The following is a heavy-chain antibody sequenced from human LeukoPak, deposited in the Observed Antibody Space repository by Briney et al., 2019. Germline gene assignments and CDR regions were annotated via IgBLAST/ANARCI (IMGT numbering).Heavy chain of an antibody. J-gene: IGHJ6*02. D-gene: IGHD6-13*01. V-gene: IGHV3-23*01. CDR2: ISGSGGST. Sequence: GGSLRLSCAASGFTFSSYAMSWVRQAPGKGLEWVSAISGSGGSTYYADSVKGRFTISRDNSKNTLYLQMNSLRAEDTAVYYCAKDLGPDSSSWYGGWYYYYGMDVWGQGTTVTVSS. CDR3: AKDLGPDSSSWYGGWYYYYGMDV. CDR1: GFTFSSYA.